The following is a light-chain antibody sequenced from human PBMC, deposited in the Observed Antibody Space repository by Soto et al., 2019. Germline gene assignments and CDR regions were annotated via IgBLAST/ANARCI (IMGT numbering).Light chain of an antibody. CDR2: KAS. CDR1: QSVSIW. V-gene: IGKV1-5*03. Sequence: DIQMTQSPSTLSASVGDTVTITCRASQSVSIWLAWYQQKPGKAPKLLIYKASTLKSGVPSRFSGSGSGTEFTLTISSLQPDDFATYYCQQRSNWLFGPGTKVDIK. CDR3: QQRSNWL. J-gene: IGKJ3*01.